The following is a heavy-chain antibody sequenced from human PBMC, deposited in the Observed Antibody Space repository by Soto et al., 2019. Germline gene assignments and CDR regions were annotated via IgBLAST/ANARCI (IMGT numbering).Heavy chain of an antibody. D-gene: IGHD6-19*01. Sequence: GRSLRLSCAASGFTCSNHAMGWVRQAPGKWLEWVSAIGVSGGSTYYADSVKFLFTISRDNSKNTLYLQMNSLRAEDPAVYYCAKTAEAVAGTVYGYWGQGSLVTVHS. CDR2: IGVSGGST. V-gene: IGHV3-23*01. CDR1: GFTCSNHA. J-gene: IGHJ4*02. CDR3: AKTAEAVAGTVYGY.